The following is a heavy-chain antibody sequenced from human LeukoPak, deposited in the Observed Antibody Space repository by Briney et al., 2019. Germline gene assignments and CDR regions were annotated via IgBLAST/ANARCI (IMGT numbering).Heavy chain of an antibody. V-gene: IGHV4-34*01. D-gene: IGHD1-26*01. CDR1: GGSFSGYY. J-gene: IGHJ4*02. CDR3: ARRGVGRWGLLYFDY. Sequence: SETLSLTCAVYGGSFSGYYWSWIRQPPGKGLEWIGEINHSGSTNYNPSLKSRVTISVDTSKNQFSLKLSSVTAADTAVYYCARRGVGRWGLLYFDYWGQGTLVTVSS. CDR2: INHSGST.